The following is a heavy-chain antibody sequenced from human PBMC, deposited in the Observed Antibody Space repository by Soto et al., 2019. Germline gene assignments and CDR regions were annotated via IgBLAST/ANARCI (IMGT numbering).Heavy chain of an antibody. CDR1: GFSFSNHG. Sequence: GGSLRLSXAASGFSFSNHGMQWVRQAPGKGLEWVAVISYDGNVKYYTDSVKGRFTISRDNSQSTLFLQMDSLRPEDAAVYYCAKDLKVSGGFHGGLNYYYGMDVWGQGTTVTVSS. CDR2: ISYDGNVK. V-gene: IGHV3-30*18. D-gene: IGHD3-10*01. J-gene: IGHJ6*02. CDR3: AKDLKVSGGFHGGLNYYYGMDV.